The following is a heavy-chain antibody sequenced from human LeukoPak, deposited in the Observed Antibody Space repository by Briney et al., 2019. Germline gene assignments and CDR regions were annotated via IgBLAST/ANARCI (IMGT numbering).Heavy chain of an antibody. CDR2: ISSSSSYI. D-gene: IGHD1-20*01. CDR1: GFTFSGFE. V-gene: IGHV3-21*01. CDR3: ARDVTGEGVYNWNHYYYYMDV. J-gene: IGHJ6*03. Sequence: GGSLRLSCAASGFTFSGFEMNWVRQAPGKGLEWVSSISSSSSYIYYADSVKGRFTISRDNAKNSLYLQMNSLRAEDTAVYYCARDVTGEGVYNWNHYYYYMDVWGKGTTVTVSS.